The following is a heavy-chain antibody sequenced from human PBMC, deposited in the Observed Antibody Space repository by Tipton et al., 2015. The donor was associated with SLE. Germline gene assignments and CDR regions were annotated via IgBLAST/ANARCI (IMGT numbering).Heavy chain of an antibody. V-gene: IGHV4-38-2*01. D-gene: IGHD3-3*01. CDR2: IFHSGTT. CDR1: GYSITSDYY. J-gene: IGHJ5*02. Sequence: TLSLTCEVSGYSITSDYYWGWIRQPPGEGLEWIGSIFHSGTTHLNPSLKSRVPISLDRSNNHFSLKVTSVTAADTAVYYCARGFSAADFWSGYFVNRFDPWGQGTLVSVSS. CDR3: ARGFSAADFWSGYFVNRFDP.